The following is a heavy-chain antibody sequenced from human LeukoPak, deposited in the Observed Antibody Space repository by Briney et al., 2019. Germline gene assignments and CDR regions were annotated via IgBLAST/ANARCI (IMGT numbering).Heavy chain of an antibody. J-gene: IGHJ4*02. V-gene: IGHV1-2*02. CDR3: PRGGIAVATSGFFFDY. D-gene: IGHD6-19*01. CDR1: GYTFTGYY. CDR2: INPNSGGT. Sequence: GASVKVSCKASGYTFTGYYMHWVRQAPGQGLEWMGWINPNSGGTNYAQKFQGRVTMTRDTSVSTAYMELSRLRSDDTAVYYCPRGGIAVATSGFFFDYWGQGTLVTVSS.